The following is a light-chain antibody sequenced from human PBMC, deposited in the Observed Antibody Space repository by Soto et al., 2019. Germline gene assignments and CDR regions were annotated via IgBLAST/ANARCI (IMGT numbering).Light chain of an antibody. CDR1: NSNIGDNY. CDR2: ANT. Sequence: QSVLTQPPSVSAAPGQKVTISCSGSNSNIGDNYVSWYQQFPGAAPKLLIYANTERPSGIPDRFSGSKSGTSATLGITGLQTGDEAIYYCGTWDSSLSGVVFGGWTKVTVL. J-gene: IGLJ2*01. V-gene: IGLV1-51*01. CDR3: GTWDSSLSGVV.